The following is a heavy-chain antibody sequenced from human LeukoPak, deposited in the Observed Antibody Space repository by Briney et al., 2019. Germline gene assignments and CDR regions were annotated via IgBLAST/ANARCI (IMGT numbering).Heavy chain of an antibody. CDR2: IYYSGST. D-gene: IGHD4-17*01. V-gene: IGHV4-59*08. Sequence: SETLSLTCTVSGGSISSYYWSWIRQPPGKGLEWIGYIYYSGSTNYNPSLKSRVTISVDTSKNQFSLKLSSVTAADTAVYCCARLAGTTVTHYYYYGMDVWGQGTTVTVSS. CDR1: GGSISSYY. J-gene: IGHJ6*02. CDR3: ARLAGTTVTHYYYYGMDV.